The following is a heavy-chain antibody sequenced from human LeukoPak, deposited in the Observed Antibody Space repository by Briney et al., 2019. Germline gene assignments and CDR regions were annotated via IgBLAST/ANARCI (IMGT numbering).Heavy chain of an antibody. CDR3: AKDRAIAAPSQVFDY. J-gene: IGHJ4*02. CDR1: GFTVDDYA. CDR2: ISWNSGSI. D-gene: IGHD6-6*01. V-gene: IGHV3-9*01. Sequence: GRSLRLSCAASGFTVDDYAMHWVRQVPGKGLEWVSGISWNSGSIGYADSVKGRFTISRDNAKNSLYLQMNSLRAEDTALYYCAKDRAIAAPSQVFDYWGQGTLVTVSS.